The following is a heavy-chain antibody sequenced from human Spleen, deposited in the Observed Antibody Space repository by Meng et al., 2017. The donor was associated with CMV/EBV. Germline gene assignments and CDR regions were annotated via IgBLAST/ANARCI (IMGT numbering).Heavy chain of an antibody. Sequence: SETLSLTCAVYGGSFSGYYWSWIRQPPGKGLEWIGEINHSGSTNYNPSLKSRVTISVDTSKNQFSLKLSSVTAADTAVYYCARGGYCSSTSCYTHRYYYYYGMDVWGQGTTVTVSS. D-gene: IGHD2-2*02. CDR1: GGSFSGYY. CDR2: INHSGST. V-gene: IGHV4-34*01. J-gene: IGHJ6*02. CDR3: ARGGYCSSTSCYTHRYYYYYGMDV.